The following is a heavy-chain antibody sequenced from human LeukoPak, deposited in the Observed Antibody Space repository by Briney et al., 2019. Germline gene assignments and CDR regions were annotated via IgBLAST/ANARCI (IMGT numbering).Heavy chain of an antibody. CDR3: ARGDYYDSSGSEYFLH. Sequence: ASVKVSCKASGYTFTSYGISWVRQAPGQGLEWMGWISAYNGNTNYAQKLQGRVTMTTDTSTSTAYMELRSLRSDDTAVYYCARGDYYDSSGSEYFLHWGQGTLVTVSS. CDR2: ISAYNGNT. J-gene: IGHJ1*01. CDR1: GYTFTSYG. D-gene: IGHD3-22*01. V-gene: IGHV1-18*01.